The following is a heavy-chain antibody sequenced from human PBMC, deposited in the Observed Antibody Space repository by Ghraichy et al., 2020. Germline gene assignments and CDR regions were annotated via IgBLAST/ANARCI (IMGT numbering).Heavy chain of an antibody. CDR3: AAVLRYFDWLLSDDY. CDR2: IYYSGST. D-gene: IGHD3-9*01. CDR1: GGSISSSSYY. Sequence: SQTLSLTCTVSGGSISSSSYYWGWIRQPPGKGLEWIGSIYYSGSTYYNPSLKSRVTISVDTSKNQFSLKLSSVTAADTAVYYCAAVLRYFDWLLSDDYWGQGTLVTVSS. J-gene: IGHJ4*02. V-gene: IGHV4-39*01.